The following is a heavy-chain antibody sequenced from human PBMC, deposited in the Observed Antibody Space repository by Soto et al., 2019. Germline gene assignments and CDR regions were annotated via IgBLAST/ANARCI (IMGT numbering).Heavy chain of an antibody. V-gene: IGHV4-39*01. J-gene: IGHJ2*01. D-gene: IGHD6-19*01. CDR3: ARRIAVTSWYFDL. CDR2: IYDGGST. CDR1: GGSISSGSYY. Sequence: QLQLQESGPGLVKPSETLSLTCSVSGGSISSGSYYGGWIRQPPGKGLGWIGSIYDGGSTYYNPSLKSRVTISVDTSRNQFSLRLSSVTAADTAVYYCARRIAVTSWYFDLWGRGTLVTVSS.